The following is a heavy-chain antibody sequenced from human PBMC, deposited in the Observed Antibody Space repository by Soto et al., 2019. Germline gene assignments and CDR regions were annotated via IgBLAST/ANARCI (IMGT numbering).Heavy chain of an antibody. CDR1: GESISSGGYY. CDR2: IYDSESA. CDR3: ARASSSSSAADH. V-gene: IGHV4-31*02. Sequence: QVQLQESGPGLVKASQTLSLICSVSGESISSGGYYWSWIRHHPGKGLEWIGYIYDSESAYYNPSLKIRVTISMDTSKKHFAMKLSSVTAADTAVYYCARASSSSSAADHWGQGTLMTVSS. J-gene: IGHJ4*02. D-gene: IGHD6-6*01.